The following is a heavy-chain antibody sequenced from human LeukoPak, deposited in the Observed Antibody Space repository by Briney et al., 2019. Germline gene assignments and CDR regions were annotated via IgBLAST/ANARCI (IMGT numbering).Heavy chain of an antibody. CDR2: ISGSGGST. D-gene: IGHD3-22*01. Sequence: GGSLRLSCAASGFTFSSYAMSWVRQAPGKGLEWVSAISGSGGSTYYADSVKGRFTISRDNSKNTLYLQMNSLRAEDTAVYYCATDYYDSSGYSVDPVFYWGQGTLVTVSS. J-gene: IGHJ4*02. CDR3: ATDYYDSSGYSVDPVFY. V-gene: IGHV3-23*01. CDR1: GFTFSSYA.